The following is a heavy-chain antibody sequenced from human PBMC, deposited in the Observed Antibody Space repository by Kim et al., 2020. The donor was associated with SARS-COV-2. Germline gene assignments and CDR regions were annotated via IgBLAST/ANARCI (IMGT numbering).Heavy chain of an antibody. CDR2: ISISGTYI. V-gene: IGHV3-21*01. D-gene: IGHD5-12*01. J-gene: IGHJ6*02. Sequence: GGSLRLSCAASGFTFSSYSMIWVRQAPGKGLEWVSFISISGTYIYYADSVKGRFTISRDDAKNSLYLLMNSLRAEDTAVYYCACGYSGYDKYYYDMDVWGQGTTVTVSS. CDR1: GFTFSSYS. CDR3: ACGYSGYDKYYYDMDV.